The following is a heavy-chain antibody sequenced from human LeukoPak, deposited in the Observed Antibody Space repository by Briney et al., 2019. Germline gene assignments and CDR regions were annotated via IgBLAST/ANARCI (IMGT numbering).Heavy chain of an antibody. J-gene: IGHJ5*02. CDR3: ARDPRDAWFDP. CDR2: IYYSGST. Sequence: SQTLSLTCTVSGGSISSGSYYWSWIRQPPGKGLEWIGYIYYSGSTNYNPSLKSRVTISVDTSKNQFSLKLSSVTAADTAVYYCARDPRDAWFDPWGQGTLVTVSS. CDR1: GGSISSGSYY. V-gene: IGHV4-61*01.